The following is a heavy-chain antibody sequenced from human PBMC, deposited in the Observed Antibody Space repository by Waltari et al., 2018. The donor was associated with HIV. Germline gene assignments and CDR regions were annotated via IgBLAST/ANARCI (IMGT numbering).Heavy chain of an antibody. CDR3: ATEGISMVRGVYGMDV. D-gene: IGHD3-10*01. CDR2: FNPEDVET. J-gene: IGHJ6*02. Sequence: QVQLVQSGAEVKKPGASVEVSCKVSGYTLTELSMHWVRQAPGKGLEWMGGFNPEDVETIYAQKFQGRVTMTEDTSTDTAYMELSSLRSEDTAVYYCATEGISMVRGVYGMDVWGQGTTVTVSS. V-gene: IGHV1-24*01. CDR1: GYTLTELS.